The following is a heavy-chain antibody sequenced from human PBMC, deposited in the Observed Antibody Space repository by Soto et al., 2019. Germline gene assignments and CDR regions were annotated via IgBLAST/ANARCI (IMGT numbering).Heavy chain of an antibody. Sequence: GGSLRLSCAASGFTFSSYAMHWVRQAPGKGLEWVAVISYDGSNKYYADSVKGRFTISRDNSKNTLYLQMNSLRAEDTAVYYCAREGLPYGSGSYCDYFDYWGQGTLVTVSS. V-gene: IGHV3-30-3*01. J-gene: IGHJ4*02. D-gene: IGHD3-10*01. CDR1: GFTFSSYA. CDR3: AREGLPYGSGSYCDYFDY. CDR2: ISYDGSNK.